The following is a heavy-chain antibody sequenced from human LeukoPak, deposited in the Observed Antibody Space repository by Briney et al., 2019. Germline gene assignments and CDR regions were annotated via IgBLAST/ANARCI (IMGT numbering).Heavy chain of an antibody. V-gene: IGHV3-21*01. J-gene: IGHJ4*02. CDR1: GFTFSSYS. D-gene: IGHD6-19*01. CDR3: AREKAGYSSGPVR. CDR2: ISSSSSYI. Sequence: PGGSLRLSCAASGFTFSSYSMSWVRQAPGKGLEWVSSISSSSSYIYYADSVKGRFTISRDNAKNSLYLQMNSLRAEDTAVYYCAREKAGYSSGPVRWGQGTLVTVSS.